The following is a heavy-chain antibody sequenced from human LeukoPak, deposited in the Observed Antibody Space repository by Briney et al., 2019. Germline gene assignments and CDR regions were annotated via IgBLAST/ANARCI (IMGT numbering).Heavy chain of an antibody. J-gene: IGHJ4*02. Sequence: ETLSLTCTVSGGSISSYYWSWIRQPPGKGLEWMGIIYPGDSVTRYSPSFQGQVTISADKSISTAYLQWSSLKASDTAMYYCARDTPIGSGHVGVLDYWGQGTLVTVSS. V-gene: IGHV5-51*01. D-gene: IGHD6-19*01. CDR1: GGSISSYY. CDR2: IYPGDSVT. CDR3: ARDTPIGSGHVGVLDY.